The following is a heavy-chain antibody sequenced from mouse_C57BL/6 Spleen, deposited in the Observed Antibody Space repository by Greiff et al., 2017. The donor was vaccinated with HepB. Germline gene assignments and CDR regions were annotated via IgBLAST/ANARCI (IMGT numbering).Heavy chain of an antibody. CDR2: ISGGGGNT. J-gene: IGHJ4*01. Sequence: EVMLVESGGGLVKPGGSLKLSCAASGFTFSSYTMSWVRQTPGKRLEWVATISGGGGNTYYPDSVKGRFTISRDNAKNTLYLQMSSLRSEDTALYYCARHAGAYAMDYWGQGTSVTVSS. V-gene: IGHV5-9*01. CDR1: GFTFSSYT. CDR3: ARHAGAYAMDY. D-gene: IGHD6-1*01.